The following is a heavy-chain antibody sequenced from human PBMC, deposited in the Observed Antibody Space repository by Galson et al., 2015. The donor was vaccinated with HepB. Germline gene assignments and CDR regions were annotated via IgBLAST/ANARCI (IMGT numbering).Heavy chain of an antibody. V-gene: IGHV3-11*04. CDR1: GFTFSAYA. Sequence: TLRLSCAASGFTFSAYAMGWVRQAPGKGLEWVSYISSSGRTIYYADSVKGRFTISRDNAKKSLYLQMNSLRAEDTAVYYCARIATVRKIATRPFDYYYYMDVWGKGTTVTVSS. CDR2: ISSSGRTI. J-gene: IGHJ6*03. D-gene: IGHD6-6*01. CDR3: ARIATVRKIATRPFDYYYYMDV.